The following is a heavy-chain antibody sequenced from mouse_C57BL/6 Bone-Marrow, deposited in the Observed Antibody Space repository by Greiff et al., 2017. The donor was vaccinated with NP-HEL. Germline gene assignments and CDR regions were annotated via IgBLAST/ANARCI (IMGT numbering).Heavy chain of an antibody. Sequence: EVQGVESGGDLVKPGGSLKLSCAASGFTFSSYGMSWVRQTPDKRLEWVATISSGGSYTYYPDSVKGRLTISRDNAKNTLYLQMSSLKSEDTAMYYCARRGIYYYGSRDVWGTGTTVTVSS. V-gene: IGHV5-6*01. CDR2: ISSGGSYT. D-gene: IGHD1-1*01. J-gene: IGHJ1*03. CDR3: ARRGIYYYGSRDV. CDR1: GFTFSSYG.